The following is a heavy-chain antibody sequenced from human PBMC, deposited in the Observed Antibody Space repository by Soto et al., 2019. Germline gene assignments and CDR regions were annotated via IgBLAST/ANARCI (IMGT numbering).Heavy chain of an antibody. CDR3: ARHRGPMVRGVISNWFDP. CDR1: GGSFSGYY. V-gene: IGHV4-34*01. D-gene: IGHD3-10*01. J-gene: IGHJ5*02. CDR2: IDHSGST. Sequence: PSETLSLTCGVYGGSFSGYYWTWIRQPPGKGLEWIGEIDHSGSTYYNPSLKSRVTISVDTSKNQFSLKLSSVTAADTAVYYCARHRGPMVRGVISNWFDPWGQGTLVTVSS.